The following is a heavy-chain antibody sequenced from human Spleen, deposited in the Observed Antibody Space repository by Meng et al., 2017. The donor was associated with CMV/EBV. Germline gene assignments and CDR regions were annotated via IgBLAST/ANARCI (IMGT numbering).Heavy chain of an antibody. CDR1: GFNFRTYE. J-gene: IGHJ4*02. D-gene: IGHD2-15*01. CDR2: IKFDGSEK. CDR3: ARDTPGD. Sequence: GGSLRLSCAASGFNFRTYEMNWVRQAPGKGLEWVANIKFDGSEKHYMDSVKGRFTISRDNAENLLYLQMNSLRVEDTATYYCARDTPGDWGQGTLVTVSS. V-gene: IGHV3-7*01.